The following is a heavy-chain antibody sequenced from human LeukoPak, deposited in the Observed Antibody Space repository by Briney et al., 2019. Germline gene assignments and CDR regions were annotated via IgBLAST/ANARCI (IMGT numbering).Heavy chain of an antibody. CDR2: ISSSSSYI. J-gene: IGHJ4*02. D-gene: IGHD6-13*01. CDR3: ARGTEAAAGIDY. CDR1: GFTFSSYE. Sequence: GGSLRLSCAASGFTFSSYEMNWVRQAPGKGLEWVSSISSSSSYIYYADSVKGRFTISRDNAKNSLYLQMNSLRAEDTAVYYCARGTEAAAGIDYWGQGTLVTVSS. V-gene: IGHV3-21*01.